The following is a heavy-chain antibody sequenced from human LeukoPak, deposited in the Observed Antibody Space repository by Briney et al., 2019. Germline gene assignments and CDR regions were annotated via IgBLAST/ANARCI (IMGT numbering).Heavy chain of an antibody. J-gene: IGHJ3*02. CDR3: ARECSGGSCWDAFDI. Sequence: GGSLRLSCTASGFTFSSYAMHCVRQAPGKGLEWVAVISYDGSNKYYADSVKGRFTISRDNSKNTLYLQMNSLRAEDTAVYYCARECSGGSCWDAFDIWGQGTMVTVSS. V-gene: IGHV3-30-3*01. D-gene: IGHD2-15*01. CDR2: ISYDGSNK. CDR1: GFTFSSYA.